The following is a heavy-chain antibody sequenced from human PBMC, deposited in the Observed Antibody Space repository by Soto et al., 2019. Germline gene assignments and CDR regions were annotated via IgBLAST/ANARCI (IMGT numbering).Heavy chain of an antibody. V-gene: IGHV4-39*01. CDR3: ASGYDILTGYPRGDYYGMDV. J-gene: IGHJ6*02. D-gene: IGHD3-9*01. CDR1: GGSISSSSYY. Sequence: SETLSLTCPGSGGSISSSSYYWAWIRQPTGKGLEWIGSIYYSGSTYYNPSLKSRVTISVDTSKNQFSLKLSSVTAADTAVYYCASGYDILTGYPRGDYYGMDVWGQGTTVTVS. CDR2: IYYSGST.